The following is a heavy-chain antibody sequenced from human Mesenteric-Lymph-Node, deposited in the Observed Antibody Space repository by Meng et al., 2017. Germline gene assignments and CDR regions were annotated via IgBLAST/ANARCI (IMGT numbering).Heavy chain of an antibody. V-gene: IGHV1-18*01. CDR3: ARADYDILTGYYPLDY. CDR2: ISAYNGNT. J-gene: IGHJ4*02. Sequence: QVSLVQVGAEGKKPGGLGKVSWKASGYTFTSYGISWVRQAPGQVLEWMGWISAYNGNTNYAQKLQGRVTMTTDTSTSTAYMELRSLRSDDTAVYYCARADYDILTGYYPLDYWGQGTLVTVSS. CDR1: GYTFTSYG. D-gene: IGHD3-9*01.